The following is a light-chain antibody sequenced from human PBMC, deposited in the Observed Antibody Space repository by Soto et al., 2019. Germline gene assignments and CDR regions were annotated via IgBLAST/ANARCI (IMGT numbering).Light chain of an antibody. Sequence: DIQLTQSPSFLSASVGDRVTITCRASQGLSSDLAWYQQKPGKAPKLLIYAASTLQSGFPSRFSGSGSGTELTLTIRRLQPEDFATYYCQQLNSYPLTFGQGTRLEIK. J-gene: IGKJ5*01. CDR2: AAS. V-gene: IGKV1-9*01. CDR3: QQLNSYPLT. CDR1: QGLSSD.